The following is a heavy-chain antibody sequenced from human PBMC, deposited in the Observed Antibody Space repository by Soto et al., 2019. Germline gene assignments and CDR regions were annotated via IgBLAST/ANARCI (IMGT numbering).Heavy chain of an antibody. Sequence: EVQVVESGGGLVQPGGSLRLSCTAAGFTFSSYEMNWVRQAPGKGLEWVSYISYSGSTIYYADSVKGRFTISRDNAKNSLYLQMNSLRAEDTPVYYCARGPQFPDIEVIPGAVDDWGQGTLVTVSS. CDR1: GFTFSSYE. CDR3: ARGPQFPDIEVIPGAVDD. D-gene: IGHD2-2*01. J-gene: IGHJ4*02. V-gene: IGHV3-48*03. CDR2: ISYSGSTI.